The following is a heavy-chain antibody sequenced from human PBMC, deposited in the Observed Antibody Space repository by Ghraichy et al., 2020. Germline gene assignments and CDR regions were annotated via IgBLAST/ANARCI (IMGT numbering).Heavy chain of an antibody. J-gene: IGHJ6*02. CDR3: ARMGLGVVILGGYYYGMDV. V-gene: IGHV4-34*01. Sequence: TLSLTCAVYGGSFSGYYWSWIRQPPGKGLEWIGEINHSGSTNYNPSLKSRVTISVDTSKNQFSLKLSSVTAADTAVYYCARMGLGVVILGGYYYGMDVWGQGTTVTVSS. CDR2: INHSGST. D-gene: IGHD3-3*01. CDR1: GGSFSGYY.